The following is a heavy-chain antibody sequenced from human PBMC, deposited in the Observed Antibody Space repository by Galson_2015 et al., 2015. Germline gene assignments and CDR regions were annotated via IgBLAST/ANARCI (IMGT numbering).Heavy chain of an antibody. CDR2: ISYDGSNK. CDR3: ARDPDSSSPGCFDY. D-gene: IGHD6-6*01. Sequence: SLRLSCAASGFTFGSYGMHWVRQAPGKGLEWVAVISYDGSNKYYADSVKGRFTISRDNSKNTLYLQMNSLRAEDTAVYYCARDPDSSSPGCFDYRGQGTLVTVSS. V-gene: IGHV3-30*03. J-gene: IGHJ4*02. CDR1: GFTFGSYG.